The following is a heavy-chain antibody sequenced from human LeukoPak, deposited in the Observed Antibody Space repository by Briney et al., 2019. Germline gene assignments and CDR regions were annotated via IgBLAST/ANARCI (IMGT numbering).Heavy chain of an antibody. CDR2: ISWNSGSI. Sequence: GRSLRLSCAASGFTFDDYAMHWVRQAPGKGLEWVSGISWNSGSIGYADSVKGRFTISRDNAKNSLYLQMNSLRAEDTALYYCAKVDGYCSSTSCYRDAEYFQHWGQGTLVTVS. CDR1: GFTFDDYA. J-gene: IGHJ1*01. V-gene: IGHV3-9*01. D-gene: IGHD2-2*02. CDR3: AKVDGYCSSTSCYRDAEYFQH.